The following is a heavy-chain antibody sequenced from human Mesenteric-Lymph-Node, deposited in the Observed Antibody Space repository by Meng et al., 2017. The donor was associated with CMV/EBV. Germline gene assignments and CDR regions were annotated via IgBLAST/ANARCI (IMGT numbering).Heavy chain of an antibody. CDR1: GFTFSSYA. CDR3: ARDKYYDFWSDSYYFDY. D-gene: IGHD3-3*01. J-gene: IGHJ4*02. Sequence: GESLKISCAASGFTFSSYAMHWVRQAPGKGLEWVAVISYDGSDKYYADSVKGRFTISRDNSKNTLYLQMNSLRAEDTAVYYCARDKYYDFWSDSYYFDYWGQGTLVTVSS. CDR2: ISYDGSDK. V-gene: IGHV3-30-3*01.